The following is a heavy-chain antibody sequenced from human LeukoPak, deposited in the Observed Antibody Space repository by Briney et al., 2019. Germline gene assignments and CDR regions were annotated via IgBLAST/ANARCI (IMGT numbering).Heavy chain of an antibody. V-gene: IGHV1-8*03. CDR1: GYTFTSYD. Sequence: ASVKVSCEASGYTFTSYDINWVRQATGQGLEWMGWMNPNSGNTGYAQKFQGRVTITRNTSISTAYMELSSLRSEDTAVYYCARVEVGAQTVTAHDAFDIWGQGTMVTVSS. J-gene: IGHJ3*02. D-gene: IGHD1-26*01. CDR3: ARVEVGAQTVTAHDAFDI. CDR2: MNPNSGNT.